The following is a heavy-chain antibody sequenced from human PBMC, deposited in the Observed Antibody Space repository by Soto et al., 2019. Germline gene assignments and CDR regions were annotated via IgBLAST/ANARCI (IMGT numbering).Heavy chain of an antibody. Sequence: EVQLVESGGGLVQPGGSLKLSCAASGFTFSDSAMHWVRQASGQGLEWVGHIRSKVNTYATAYAASVKGRFTISRDDSMNTAYLQMNSLKTEDTAVYYCTRRRDWTAMAPLDYWGQGTLVTVSS. CDR2: IRSKVNTYAT. CDR1: GFTFSDSA. J-gene: IGHJ4*02. V-gene: IGHV3-73*02. D-gene: IGHD5-18*01. CDR3: TRRRDWTAMAPLDY.